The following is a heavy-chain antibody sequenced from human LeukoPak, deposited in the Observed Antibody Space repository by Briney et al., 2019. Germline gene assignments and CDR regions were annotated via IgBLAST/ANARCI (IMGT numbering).Heavy chain of an antibody. CDR3: ARGNDSSGYYGYYYYYGMDV. J-gene: IGHJ6*02. CDR2: ISSNGGST. CDR1: GFTFSSYA. D-gene: IGHD3-22*01. Sequence: GGSLRLSCAASGFTFSSYAMHWVRQAPGKGLEYVSAISSNGGSTYYANSVKGRFTISRDNSKNTLYLQMGSLRAEDMAVYYCARGNDSSGYYGYYYYYGMDVWGQGTTVTVSS. V-gene: IGHV3-64*01.